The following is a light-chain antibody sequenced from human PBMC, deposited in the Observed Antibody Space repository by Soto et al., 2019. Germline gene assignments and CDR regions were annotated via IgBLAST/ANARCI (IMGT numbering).Light chain of an antibody. CDR3: IQGSHWPPMT. J-gene: IGKJ5*01. Sequence: EVVVKTSPLSLPVPLGQAASISCRSSQSLVHRDGNTYLSWFRQRPGQSPRRLIYKVSNREAGVPDRFSGSGSGTDFTLKIIRVQDADFGAYYCIQGSHWPPMTFGQGTRLEIK. CDR2: KVS. CDR1: QSLVHRDGNTY. V-gene: IGKV2-30*02.